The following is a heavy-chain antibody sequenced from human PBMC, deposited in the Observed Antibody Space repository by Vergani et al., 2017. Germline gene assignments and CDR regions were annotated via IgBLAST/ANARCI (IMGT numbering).Heavy chain of an antibody. Sequence: EVQLVESGGGLVQPGGSLRLSCAASGFIFSSYWMHWVRQAPGKGLEWVAAIKEDGSEKQYVDSVKGRLTISRDNAKKSLYLQMNSLRGEDTAVYYCARGNSLGSYWGQGTLVTVSS. J-gene: IGHJ4*02. CDR1: GFIFSSYW. V-gene: IGHV3-7*01. D-gene: IGHD1-7*01. CDR3: ARGNSLGSY. CDR2: IKEDGSEK.